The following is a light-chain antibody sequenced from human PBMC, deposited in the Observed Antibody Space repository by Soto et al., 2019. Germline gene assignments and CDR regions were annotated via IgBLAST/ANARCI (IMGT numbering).Light chain of an antibody. Sequence: EIVLTQSPATLSLSPGNRATLSCRASQSVSSYLAWYQQKPGQAPRLLIYDASNRATGIPARFSGSGSGTDFTLTITCLEPEDFAVYYCQPRSNWPSTFGGGTKVEIK. J-gene: IGKJ4*01. CDR1: QSVSSY. CDR3: QPRSNWPST. V-gene: IGKV3-11*01. CDR2: DAS.